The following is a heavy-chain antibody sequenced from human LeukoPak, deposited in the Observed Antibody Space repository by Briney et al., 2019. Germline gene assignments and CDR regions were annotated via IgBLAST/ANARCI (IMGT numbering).Heavy chain of an antibody. J-gene: IGHJ4*02. CDR1: GFTFSSYA. CDR3: AKTSVLFGSSTSEWSFNY. D-gene: IGHD2-2*01. Sequence: GGSLRLSCAASGFTFSSYAMSWVRQAPGKGLEWVSAISGSGGSTYYADSVKGRFTISRDNSKNTLYLQMNSLRAEDTAVYYCAKTSVLFGSSTSEWSFNYWGQGTLVTVSS. V-gene: IGHV3-23*01. CDR2: ISGSGGST.